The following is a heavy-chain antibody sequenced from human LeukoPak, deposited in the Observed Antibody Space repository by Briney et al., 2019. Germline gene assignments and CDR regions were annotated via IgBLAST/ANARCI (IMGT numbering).Heavy chain of an antibody. CDR3: AKDRVAVAGRGFDY. J-gene: IGHJ4*02. CDR2: INSYSSYI. D-gene: IGHD6-19*01. V-gene: IGHV3-21*04. Sequence: PGGSLRPSGAATKFTFSSYSMNLVGQAPWHWLPLNSSINSYSSYIYYADSVKGRFTISRDNAKNSLYLQMNSLRAEDTALYYCAKDRVAVAGRGFDYWGQGTLVTVSS. CDR1: KFTFSSYS.